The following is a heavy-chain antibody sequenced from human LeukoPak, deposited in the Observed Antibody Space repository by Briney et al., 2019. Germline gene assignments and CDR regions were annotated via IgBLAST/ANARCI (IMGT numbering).Heavy chain of an antibody. CDR2: IIPIFGTA. D-gene: IGHD6-19*01. CDR3: AREGREGSSGWYAPLEYYYYGMDV. CDR1: GGTFSSYA. Sequence: ASVKVSCKASGGTFSSYAISWVRQAPGQGLEWMGGIIPIFGTANYAQKFQGRVTITADESTSTAYMELSSLRSEDTAVYYCAREGREGSSGWYAPLEYYYYGMDVWGQGTTVTVSS. J-gene: IGHJ6*02. V-gene: IGHV1-69*13.